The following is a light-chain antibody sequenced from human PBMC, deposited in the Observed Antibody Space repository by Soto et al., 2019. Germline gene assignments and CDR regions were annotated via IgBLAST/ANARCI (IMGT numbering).Light chain of an antibody. J-gene: IGKJ2*01. CDR3: QQYGGSPYT. V-gene: IGKV1-5*01. Sequence: DIQMTQSPSTLSAFVGDRVTITCRASQSISSWLAWYQQKPGKAPKLLIYDASSLESGVPSRFSGSGSGTEFTLTISSLQPDDFAVYYCQQYGGSPYTFGLGTKVEIK. CDR2: DAS. CDR1: QSISSW.